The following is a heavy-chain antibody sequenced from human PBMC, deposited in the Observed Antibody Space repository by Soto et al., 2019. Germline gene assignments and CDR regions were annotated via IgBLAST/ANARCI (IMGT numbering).Heavy chain of an antibody. J-gene: IGHJ4*02. CDR3: AGGTGSGSYDF. D-gene: IGHD3-10*01. CDR1: GVSISSSTW. CDR2: IYHGGST. Sequence: QVQLQESGPGLVKPSGTLSLTCAVSGVSISSSTWWSWVRQSPGKGLGWIGEIYHGGSTSYNPSLESRVTISVDESKNQVYLNLCSVTAADTAVYYCAGGTGSGSYDFCGPGTLVTVSS. V-gene: IGHV4-4*02.